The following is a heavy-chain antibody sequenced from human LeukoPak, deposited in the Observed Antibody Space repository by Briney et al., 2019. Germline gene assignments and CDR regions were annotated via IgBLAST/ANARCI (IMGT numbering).Heavy chain of an antibody. CDR1: GDSISNRDYY. V-gene: IGHV4-39*01. CDR3: TRQRGSGHWYFDL. Sequence: SETLSLTCTVSGDSISNRDYYWGWIHRPPGKGLEWIGTVYFTGRTYYNPSLTSRVTMSVDTSKNEFSLNLRSVTAADTAMYYCTRQRGSGHWYFDLWGRGTLVTVSS. D-gene: IGHD6-19*01. CDR2: VYFTGRT. J-gene: IGHJ2*01.